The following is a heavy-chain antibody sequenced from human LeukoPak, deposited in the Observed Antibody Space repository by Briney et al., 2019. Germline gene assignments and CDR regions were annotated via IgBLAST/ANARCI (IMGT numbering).Heavy chain of an antibody. CDR3: AKAPVTSCRGAFCYPFDC. D-gene: IGHD2-15*01. Sequence: GGSLRLSCAGSRFTVSSNYMMWVRQAPGKGLEWVFAMNSSDEDRYYAASVRGRFTIARDTSRSTLYLQMNSLRAEDAAVYYCAKAPVTSCRGAFCYPFDCWGEGTLVSVSS. CDR1: RFTVSSNY. J-gene: IGHJ4*02. CDR2: MNSSDEDR. V-gene: IGHV3-53*01.